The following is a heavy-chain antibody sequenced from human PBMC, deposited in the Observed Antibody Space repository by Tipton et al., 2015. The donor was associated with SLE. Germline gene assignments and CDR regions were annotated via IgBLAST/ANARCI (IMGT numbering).Heavy chain of an antibody. Sequence: LRLSCAVYGGSFSGYHWSWIRQPPGKGLEWIGEINHSGSTNYNPSLKSRVTISVDTSKNQFSLKLSSVTAADTAVYYCARGFTMVRGLFDYWGQGTLVTVSS. D-gene: IGHD3-10*01. CDR2: INHSGST. J-gene: IGHJ4*02. V-gene: IGHV4-34*01. CDR3: ARGFTMVRGLFDY. CDR1: GGSFSGYH.